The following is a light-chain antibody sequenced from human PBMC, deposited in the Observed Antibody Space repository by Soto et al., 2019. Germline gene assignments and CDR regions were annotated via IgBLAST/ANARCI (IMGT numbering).Light chain of an antibody. J-gene: IGKJ5*01. CDR1: QSVSSY. CDR2: DAS. CDR3: QQRSYWPPLT. V-gene: IGKV3-11*01. Sequence: ESVLTQAPATLSLSQGERATLSCRASQSVSSYLACYQQEPGQAPRLLIYDASNRATGIPARFSGSGSGTDFTLTISSLEPEDFAVYYCQQRSYWPPLTFGQGTRLAIK.